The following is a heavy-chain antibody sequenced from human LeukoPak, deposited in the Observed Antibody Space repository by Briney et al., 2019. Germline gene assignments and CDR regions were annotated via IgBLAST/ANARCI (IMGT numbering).Heavy chain of an antibody. Sequence: GGSLRLSCAASGFTFSSYGMHWVRQAPGKGLEWVSYISSSGSTIYYADSVKGRFTISRDNAKNSLYLQMNSLRAEDTAVYYCARVAGYGDFNYYYYYGMDVWGQGTTVTVSS. D-gene: IGHD4-17*01. CDR2: ISSSGSTI. CDR3: ARVAGYGDFNYYYYYGMDV. V-gene: IGHV3-48*04. J-gene: IGHJ6*02. CDR1: GFTFSSYG.